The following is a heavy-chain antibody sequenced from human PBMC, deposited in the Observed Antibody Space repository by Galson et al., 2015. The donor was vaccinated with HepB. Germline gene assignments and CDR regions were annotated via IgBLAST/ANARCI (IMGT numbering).Heavy chain of an antibody. CDR2: IIPILGIA. Sequence: SVKVSCKASGGTFSSYTINWVRQAPGQGLEWMGRIIPILGIANSAQKFQDRVTITADRSTNTAYMELTSLRSEDTAVYYCARVDLRYCSGGVCSRFDYWGQGTLVTVSS. J-gene: IGHJ4*02. CDR3: ARVDLRYCSGGVCSRFDY. V-gene: IGHV1-69*02. D-gene: IGHD2-15*01. CDR1: GGTFSSYT.